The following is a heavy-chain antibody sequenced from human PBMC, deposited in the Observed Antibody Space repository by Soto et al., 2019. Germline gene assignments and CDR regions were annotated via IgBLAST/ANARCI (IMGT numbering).Heavy chain of an antibody. D-gene: IGHD3-10*01. V-gene: IGHV1-69*02. CDR1: GGTFSSYT. Sequence: QVQLVQSGAEVKKPGSSVKVSCKASGGTFSSYTISWVRQAPGQGLEWMGRIIPILGIANYAQKFQGRVTITADKSTSTAYMELSSLRSEDTAVYYCARITMVRGVTDYYYYGMDVWGQGTTVTVSS. CDR3: ARITMVRGVTDYYYYGMDV. J-gene: IGHJ6*02. CDR2: IIPILGIA.